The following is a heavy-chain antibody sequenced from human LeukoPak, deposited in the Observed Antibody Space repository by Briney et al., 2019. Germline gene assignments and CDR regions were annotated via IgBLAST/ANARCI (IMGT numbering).Heavy chain of an antibody. Sequence: GGSLRLSCAASGFTFSSYAMHWVRQAPGKGLEYVSAISSNGGSTYYANSVKGRFTISRDNSKNTLYLQMGSLRAEDMAVYYCAQGDSYYDFLLSVWGQGTMVTVSS. CDR3: AQGDSYYDFLLSV. V-gene: IGHV3-64*01. CDR1: GFTFSSYA. D-gene: IGHD3-3*01. J-gene: IGHJ3*01. CDR2: ISSNGGST.